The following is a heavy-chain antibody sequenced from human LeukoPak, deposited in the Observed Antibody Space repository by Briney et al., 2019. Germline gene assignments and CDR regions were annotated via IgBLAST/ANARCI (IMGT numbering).Heavy chain of an antibody. V-gene: IGHV3-72*01. D-gene: IGHD1-26*01. CDR2: IKNQAYSYTS. Sequence: GGSLRLSCAASGFSLSNYWMNWVRQAPGKGLEWVGRIKNQAYSYTSEYAASVKGRFTISRDDSKNSVYLRMNSLKIEDTAVYYCARGSPYSGTYYIDYWGQGTLVPVSS. J-gene: IGHJ4*02. CDR3: ARGSPYSGTYYIDY. CDR1: GFSLSNYW.